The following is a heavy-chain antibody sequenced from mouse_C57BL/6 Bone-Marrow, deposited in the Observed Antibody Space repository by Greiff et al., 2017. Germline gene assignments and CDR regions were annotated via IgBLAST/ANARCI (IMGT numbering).Heavy chain of an antibody. CDR3: ARIYYYGSSYGRFAY. Sequence: VQLQQPGAELVKPGASVKLSCKASGYTFTSYWMQWVKQRPGQGLEWIGEIDPSDSYTNYNQKFKGKATLTVDPSSSTAYMQLSSLTSEDSAVYYCARIYYYGSSYGRFAYWGQGTLVTVSA. J-gene: IGHJ3*01. D-gene: IGHD1-1*01. V-gene: IGHV1-50*01. CDR2: IDPSDSYT. CDR1: GYTFTSYW.